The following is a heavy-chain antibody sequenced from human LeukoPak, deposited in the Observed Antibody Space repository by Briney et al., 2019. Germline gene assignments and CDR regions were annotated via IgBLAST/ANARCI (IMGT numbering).Heavy chain of an antibody. CDR3: ARRFRSGSYHFDY. CDR2: INHSGST. J-gene: IGHJ4*02. CDR1: GGSFSGYY. Sequence: PSETLSLTCAVYGGSFSGYYWSWIRQPPGKGLEWIGEINHSGSTNYNPSLKSRVTISVDTSKNQFSLKLSSVTAADTAVYYCARRFRSGSYHFDYWGQGTLVTVSS. D-gene: IGHD3-10*01. V-gene: IGHV4-34*01.